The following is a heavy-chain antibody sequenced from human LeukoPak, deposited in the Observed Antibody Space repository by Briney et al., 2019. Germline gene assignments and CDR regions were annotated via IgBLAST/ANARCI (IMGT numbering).Heavy chain of an antibody. D-gene: IGHD2-2*01. V-gene: IGHV1-69*13. CDR2: SIPIFGTA. CDR3: ASAVVVPAAWGNPYYYYMDV. Sequence: SVKVSCKASVGTFSSYAIRWVRQAPGQGLEGMGGSIPIFGTANYAQKFQGRVTITADESTSTAYMELSSLRSEDTAVYYCASAVVVPAAWGNPYYYYMDVWGKGTTVTVSS. J-gene: IGHJ6*03. CDR1: VGTFSSYA.